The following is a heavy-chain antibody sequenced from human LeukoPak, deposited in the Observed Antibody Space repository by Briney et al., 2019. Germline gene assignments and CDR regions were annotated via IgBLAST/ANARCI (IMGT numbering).Heavy chain of an antibody. CDR1: GVTSSSYG. Sequence: GGSLRLSCAASGVTSSSYGMHWVRQAPGKGVEWVAFIRYDGSNKYYADSVKGRFTISRDNSKNTLYLQMNSLRAEDTAVYYCAKDRRNIVVVPAGTPLDYWGQGTLVTVSS. CDR3: AKDRRNIVVVPAGTPLDY. CDR2: IRYDGSNK. J-gene: IGHJ4*02. V-gene: IGHV3-30*02. D-gene: IGHD2-2*02.